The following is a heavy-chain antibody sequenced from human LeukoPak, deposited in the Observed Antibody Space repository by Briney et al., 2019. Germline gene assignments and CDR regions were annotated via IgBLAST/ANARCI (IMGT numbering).Heavy chain of an antibody. V-gene: IGHV1-3*01. Sequence: GASVKVSCKASGYTFTSYAMHWVRQAPGQRLEWMGWINAGNGNTKYSQKFQGRVTITRDTSASTAYMELSSLRSEDTAVYYCARDRAPITMGRGVINWFDPWGQGTLVTVSS. J-gene: IGHJ5*02. CDR2: INAGNGNT. D-gene: IGHD3-10*01. CDR1: GYTFTSYA. CDR3: ARDRAPITMGRGVINWFDP.